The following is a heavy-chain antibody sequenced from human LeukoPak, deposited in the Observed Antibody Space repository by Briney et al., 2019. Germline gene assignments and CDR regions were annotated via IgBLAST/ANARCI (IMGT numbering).Heavy chain of an antibody. CDR1: GFTFSSYA. D-gene: IGHD2-8*02. CDR3: ARGPDVVLVSHWSFFDY. Sequence: GGSLRLSCAASGFTFSSYAMHWVRQVPGRGREYVSAISSSGGSTYYANSVKGRFTISRDNSKNTLYLQMGSMRTEDMAIYYCARGPDVVLVSHWSFFDYWGQGTLVTVSS. V-gene: IGHV3-64*01. CDR2: ISSSGGST. J-gene: IGHJ4*02.